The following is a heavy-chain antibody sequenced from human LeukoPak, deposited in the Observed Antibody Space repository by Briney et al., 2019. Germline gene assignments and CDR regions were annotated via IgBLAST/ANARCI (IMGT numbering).Heavy chain of an antibody. CDR1: GGSFSGYY. CDR2: INHSGST. D-gene: IGHD3-9*01. CDR3: ARRGGRYFDWLLPFDY. J-gene: IGHJ4*02. Sequence: SETLSLTCAVYGGSFSGYYWSWIRQPPGKGLEWIGEINHSGSTNYNPSLKSRVTISVDTSKNQFSLKLCSVTAADTAVYYCARRGGRYFDWLLPFDYWGQGTLVTVSS. V-gene: IGHV4-34*01.